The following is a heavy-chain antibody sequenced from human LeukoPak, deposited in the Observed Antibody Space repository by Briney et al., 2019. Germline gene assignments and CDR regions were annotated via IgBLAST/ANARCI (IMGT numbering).Heavy chain of an antibody. CDR2: INPNSGGT. CDR1: GYTFTGYY. D-gene: IGHD1-26*01. Sequence: GASVKVSCKASGYTFTGYYMHWVRQAPGQGLEWMGRINPNSGGTKYAQKFQGRVTMTRDTSISTAYMELSRLRSDDTAVYYCARPALSGSYSDAFDIWGQGTMVTVSS. J-gene: IGHJ3*02. V-gene: IGHV1-2*06. CDR3: ARPALSGSYSDAFDI.